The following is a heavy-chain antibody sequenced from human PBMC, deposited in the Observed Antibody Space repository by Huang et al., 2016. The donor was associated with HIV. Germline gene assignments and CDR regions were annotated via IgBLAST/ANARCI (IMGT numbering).Heavy chain of an antibody. D-gene: IGHD6-6*01. CDR2: IFPEDSDT. CDR1: GYSFSSYW. Sequence: VQLVQSGAEVKKPGESLKISCKGSGYSFSSYWIAWVGQMPGKGLEWMGIIFPEDSDTTYSPSCEGQVTISADKSIGTAYLQWSSLKASDTAMYYCARRFSSSSGYFDYWGQGSLVTVSS. CDR3: ARRFSSSSGYFDY. J-gene: IGHJ4*02. V-gene: IGHV5-51*01.